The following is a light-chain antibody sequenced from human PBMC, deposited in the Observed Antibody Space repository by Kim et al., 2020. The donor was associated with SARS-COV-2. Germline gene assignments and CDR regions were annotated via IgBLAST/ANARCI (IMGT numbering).Light chain of an antibody. V-gene: IGLV6-57*03. CDR1: SGTIDTNY. CDR2: EDN. Sequence: KTVTMSCTRSSGTIDTNYVQGYLQRPGSAPITVIYEDNQRPAGVPDRFSGSIDSSSNSASLTISGLKTEDEGDYYCQSFDSNIDWVFGGGTQLTVL. CDR3: QSFDSNIDWV. J-gene: IGLJ3*02.